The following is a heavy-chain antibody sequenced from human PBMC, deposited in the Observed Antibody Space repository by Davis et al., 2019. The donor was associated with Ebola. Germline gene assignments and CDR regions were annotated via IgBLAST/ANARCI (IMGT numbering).Heavy chain of an antibody. CDR1: GFTFSSYA. Sequence: GESLKISCAASGFTFSSYAMHWVRQAPGKGLEWVSLISGDGDSTYYADSVKGRFTISRDNSKNFLYLQMNSLRTEDTALYYCAKDIQKWLTYYAMDVWGQGTTVTVSS. CDR3: AKDIQKWLTYYAMDV. J-gene: IGHJ6*02. V-gene: IGHV3-43*02. CDR2: ISGDGDST. D-gene: IGHD6-19*01.